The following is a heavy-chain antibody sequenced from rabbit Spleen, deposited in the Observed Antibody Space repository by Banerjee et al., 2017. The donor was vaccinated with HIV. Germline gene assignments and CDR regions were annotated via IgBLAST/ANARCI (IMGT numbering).Heavy chain of an antibody. CDR2: IDIGSSGFT. J-gene: IGHJ6*01. D-gene: IGHD8-1*01. V-gene: IGHV1S45*01. CDR1: GIDFSNYNF. CDR3: ARDTGTSFSTYGMDL. Sequence: QEQLVESGGGLVRPEGSLTLTCKASGIDFSNYNFICWVRQAPGKGLEWIACIDIGSSGFTYYASWAKGRFTCSKASSTTVTLQMTSLTAADTATYFCARDTGTSFSTYGMDLWGQGTLVTVS.